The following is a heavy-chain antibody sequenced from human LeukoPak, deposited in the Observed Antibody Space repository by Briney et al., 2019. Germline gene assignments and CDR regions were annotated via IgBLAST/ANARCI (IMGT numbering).Heavy chain of an antibody. CDR1: GGSISSSSYY. Sequence: SETLSLTCTVSGGSISSSSYYWGWIRLPPGKGLEWIGSIYYSGSTYYNPSLKSRVTISVDTSKNQFSLKLSSVTAADTAVYYCARHLMAAAGTPVDYWGQGTLVTVSS. V-gene: IGHV4-39*01. J-gene: IGHJ4*02. CDR2: IYYSGST. CDR3: ARHLMAAAGTPVDY. D-gene: IGHD6-13*01.